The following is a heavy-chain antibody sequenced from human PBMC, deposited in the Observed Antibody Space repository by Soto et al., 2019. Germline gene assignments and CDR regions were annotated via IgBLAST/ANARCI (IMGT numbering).Heavy chain of an antibody. V-gene: IGHV1-18*01. CDR1: GYTSTSYC. CDR3: ERASGSSYWFDP. Sequence: ASALVPSYASGYTSTSYCISWVRQAPGQGLEWLGWISAYNGNTNYAQKLQGRVTMTTDTSTSTDYMEMRSLRSDDTAVYYCERASGSSYWFDPWGQGNLVTVSS. D-gene: IGHD1-26*01. J-gene: IGHJ5*02. CDR2: ISAYNGNT.